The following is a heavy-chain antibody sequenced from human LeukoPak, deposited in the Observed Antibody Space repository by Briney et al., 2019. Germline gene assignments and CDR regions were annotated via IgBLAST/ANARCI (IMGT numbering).Heavy chain of an antibody. Sequence: ASVNVSCMASGYTFTGYYMHWVRPAPGQGLEWMGRINPNSGGTNYAQKFQGRVTMTRDTSISTAYMELSRLRSDDTAVYYCASFVGVATVSDFDYWGQGTLVTVSS. J-gene: IGHJ4*02. CDR3: ASFVGVATVSDFDY. D-gene: IGHD4-11*01. CDR2: INPNSGGT. CDR1: GYTFTGYY. V-gene: IGHV1-2*06.